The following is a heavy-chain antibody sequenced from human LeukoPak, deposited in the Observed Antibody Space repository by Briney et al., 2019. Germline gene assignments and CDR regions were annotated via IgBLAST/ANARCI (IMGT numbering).Heavy chain of an antibody. D-gene: IGHD3-22*01. J-gene: IGHJ4*02. CDR2: IYPGDSDT. Sequence: GESLKISCKGSGYSFTSCWIGWVRQMPGKGLEWMGIIYPGDSDTRYSPSFQGQVTISADRSISTAYLQWSSLKASDTAMYYCARQYYYDSSGYSPGYWGQGTLVTVSS. CDR1: GYSFTSCW. CDR3: ARQYYYDSSGYSPGY. V-gene: IGHV5-51*01.